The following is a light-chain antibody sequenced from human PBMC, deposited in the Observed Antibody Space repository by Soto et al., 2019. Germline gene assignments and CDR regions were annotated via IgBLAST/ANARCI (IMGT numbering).Light chain of an antibody. CDR3: TSYTGSNTLEV. CDR2: DVN. V-gene: IGLV2-14*03. J-gene: IGLJ1*01. CDR1: SGDIGAYNY. Sequence: ALAQPASVSGSPGQSITISCTGTSGDIGAYNYVSWYRQHPGKAPQLLIYDVNNRPSGVSHRFSGSKSGNTASLTISGLQSEDEADYFCTSYTGSNTLEVFGPGTKVTVL.